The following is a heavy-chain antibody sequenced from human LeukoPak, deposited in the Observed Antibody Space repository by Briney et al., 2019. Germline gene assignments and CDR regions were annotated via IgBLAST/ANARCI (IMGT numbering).Heavy chain of an antibody. V-gene: IGHV3-21*04. Sequence: GGSLRLSCAASGFTFSTYSMNWVRQAPGKGLEWVSYISISSNYIYYPDSVEGRSTISRDNSKNTLYVQMNSLRAEDTGIYYCAKGGRLRYDDRIGYYGMDVWGEGNTVTVSS. CDR3: AKGGRLRYDDRIGYYGMDV. CDR2: ISISSNYI. CDR1: GFTFSTYS. J-gene: IGHJ6*04. D-gene: IGHD3-9*01.